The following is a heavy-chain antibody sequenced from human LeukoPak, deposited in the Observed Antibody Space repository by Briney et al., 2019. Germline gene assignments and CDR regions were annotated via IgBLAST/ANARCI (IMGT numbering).Heavy chain of an antibody. V-gene: IGHV3-21*01. CDR2: ISSSSSYI. CDR3: ARWAKGDAFDI. Sequence: GGSLRLSCAASGFPFSSYSMNWVRQAPGKGLEWVSSISSSSSYIYYADSVKGRFTISRDNAKNSLYLQMNSLRAEDTAVYYCARWAKGDAFDIWGQGTMVTVSS. J-gene: IGHJ3*02. CDR1: GFPFSSYS.